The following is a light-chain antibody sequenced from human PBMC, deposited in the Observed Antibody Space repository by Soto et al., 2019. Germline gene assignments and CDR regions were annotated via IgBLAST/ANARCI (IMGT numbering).Light chain of an antibody. CDR2: GAS. V-gene: IGKV3-20*01. CDR1: QNVNSNH. Sequence: EIVLTQSPGTLSLSPGERATLSCRASQNVNSNHIAWYQQKPGQAPRLLIYGASSRATGIPDGFSGSGSGTDFNLTVSRLAPEDFAVYYCHQYGTSPRTFGQGTKVDIK. J-gene: IGKJ1*01. CDR3: HQYGTSPRT.